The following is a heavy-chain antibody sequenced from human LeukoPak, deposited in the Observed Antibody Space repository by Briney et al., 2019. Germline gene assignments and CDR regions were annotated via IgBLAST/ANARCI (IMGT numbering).Heavy chain of an antibody. D-gene: IGHD2-2*01. Sequence: GGSLRLSCAASGFTFSNYAINWVRQAPGQGLDWVSGISGSGNSTYYADSVKGRLTISRDNSKNILYLQMRSLRVDDTAIYYCAKDSCSTNCLGSGMGVWGQGTTVTVSS. J-gene: IGHJ6*02. CDR2: ISGSGNST. CDR3: AKDSCSTNCLGSGMGV. V-gene: IGHV3-23*01. CDR1: GFTFSNYA.